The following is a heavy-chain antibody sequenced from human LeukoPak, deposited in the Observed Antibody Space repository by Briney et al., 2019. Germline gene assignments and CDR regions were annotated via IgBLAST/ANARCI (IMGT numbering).Heavy chain of an antibody. CDR3: AVPPLSGSGSSRPLAGVDV. CDR1: GFTFSIYS. D-gene: IGHD3-10*01. J-gene: IGHJ6*02. V-gene: IGHV3-48*04. Sequence: PGGSLRLSCAASGFTFSIYSLNWVRQAPGKGLEWVAYIGRSGDRTTKYADSVKGRFTISRDNADNSLFLQMNSLRAEDTAVYYCAVPPLSGSGSSRPLAGVDVWGQGTTVTVSS. CDR2: IGRSGDRTT.